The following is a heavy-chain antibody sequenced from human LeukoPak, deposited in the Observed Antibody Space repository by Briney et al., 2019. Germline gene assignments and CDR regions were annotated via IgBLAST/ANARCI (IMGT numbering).Heavy chain of an antibody. J-gene: IGHJ4*02. CDR2: ISESGGYT. Sequence: GGSLRLSCAASGFTFSSYTMSWVRQAPGKGLEWVSGISESGGYTINADSVEGRFTISRDNSKNTLYLQMNSLRAEDTAVYYCARPRERRYFDYWGQGTLVTVSS. V-gene: IGHV3-23*01. CDR3: ARPRERRYFDY. CDR1: GFTFSSYT. D-gene: IGHD1-1*01.